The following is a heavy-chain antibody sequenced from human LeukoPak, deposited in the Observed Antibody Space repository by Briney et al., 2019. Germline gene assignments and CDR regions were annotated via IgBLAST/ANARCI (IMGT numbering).Heavy chain of an antibody. CDR2: INQEESEK. CDR1: GFTFSSYW. J-gene: IGHJ3*02. V-gene: IGHV3-7*01. Sequence: GGSLRLSCAASGFTFSSYWMNWVRQAPGKGLEWVANINQEESEKYYAGSVKGRFTISRDNAKNSLYLQMTSLRAEDTAVYYCARDTGYCSNGVCYDGLDIWGQGTMVTVSS. CDR3: ARDTGYCSNGVCYDGLDI. D-gene: IGHD2-8*01.